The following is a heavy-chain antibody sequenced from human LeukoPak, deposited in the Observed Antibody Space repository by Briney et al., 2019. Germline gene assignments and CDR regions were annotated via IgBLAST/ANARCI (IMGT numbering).Heavy chain of an antibody. CDR1: GVSFSGYY. CDR2: INHSGST. D-gene: IGHD4-17*01. CDR3: ARSYGDYVWFSAFDI. Sequence: SETLSLTCAVYGVSFSGYYWRWIRQPPGKGLEWIGEINHSGSTNYNPSLKSRVTISVDTSKNQFSLKLSSVTAADTAVYYCARSYGDYVWFSAFDIWGQGTMVTVSS. J-gene: IGHJ3*02. V-gene: IGHV4-34*01.